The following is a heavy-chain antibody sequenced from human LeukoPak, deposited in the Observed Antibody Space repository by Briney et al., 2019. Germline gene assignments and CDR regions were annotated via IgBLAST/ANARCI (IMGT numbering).Heavy chain of an antibody. J-gene: IGHJ4*02. D-gene: IGHD5-12*01. CDR2: INPNSGGT. CDR1: GYTFTSYA. CDR3: ARARRAGGRNLRGYPFDY. V-gene: IGHV1-2*02. Sequence: EASVKVSCKASGYTFTSYAMHWVRQAPGQGLEWMGWINPNSGGTNYAQKFQGRVTMTRDTSISTAYMELSSLRSEDTAVYYCARARRAGGRNLRGYPFDYWGQGTLVTVSS.